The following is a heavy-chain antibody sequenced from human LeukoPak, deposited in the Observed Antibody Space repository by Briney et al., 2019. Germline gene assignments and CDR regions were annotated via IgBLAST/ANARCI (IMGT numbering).Heavy chain of an antibody. V-gene: IGHV3-23*01. CDR1: GFTFSSYG. CDR2: ISGSGGST. CDR3: AKVGPMTSVTRVFRSRTYYYYYMDV. D-gene: IGHD4-17*01. Sequence: GGSLRLSCAASGFTFSSYGMSWVRQAPGKGLEWVSTISGSGGSTYYADSVKGRFTISRDNSKNTLYLQMNSLRAEDTAVYYCAKVGPMTSVTRVFRSRTYYYYYMDVWGKGTTVTVSS. J-gene: IGHJ6*03.